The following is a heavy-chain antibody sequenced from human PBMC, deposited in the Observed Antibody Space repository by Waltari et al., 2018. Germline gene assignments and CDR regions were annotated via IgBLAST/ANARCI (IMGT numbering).Heavy chain of an antibody. CDR2: IFASGGP. CDR3: AGTLEEAYGGWYFDS. D-gene: IGHD3-10*01. Sequence: QVQLQESGPGLVEPSQTLSLACSVSGDSIHRGTYYWSWVRQPAGRGLEWLGRIFASGGPHYNPSLKGRVTISVYTSKSQVSLNLTSLTAADSAGYYCAGTLEEAYGGWYFDSWGQGTRVTVSS. J-gene: IGHJ4*02. CDR1: GDSIHRGTYY. V-gene: IGHV4-61*02.